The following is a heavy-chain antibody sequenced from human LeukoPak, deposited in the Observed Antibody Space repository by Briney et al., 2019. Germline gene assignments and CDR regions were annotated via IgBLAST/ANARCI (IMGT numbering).Heavy chain of an antibody. D-gene: IGHD6-19*01. Sequence: SETLSLTCTVSGASISSSNWWTWVRQPPGEALERIGEIYHAGSTKYNPSLKSRLTISVDKSSNSFSLSLTSVTAADTAFYYCARAAAVTGQFDFWGQGTLVTVSS. V-gene: IGHV4-4*02. CDR3: ARAAAVTGQFDF. CDR1: GASISSSNW. CDR2: IYHAGST. J-gene: IGHJ4*02.